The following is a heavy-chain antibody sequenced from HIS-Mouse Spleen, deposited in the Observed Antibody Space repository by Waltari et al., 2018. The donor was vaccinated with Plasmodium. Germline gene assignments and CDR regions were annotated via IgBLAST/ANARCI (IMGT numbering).Heavy chain of an antibody. V-gene: IGHV4-34*01. CDR1: GGSFSGYY. Sequence: QVQLQQWGAGLLKPSETLSLTCAVYGGSFSGYYWSWIRQPPGKGLEWSGEINHSGRTNYNPSLKSRVTISVDTSKNQFSLKLSSVTAADTAVYYCARGQLGIDAFDIWGQGTMVTVSS. D-gene: IGHD7-27*01. CDR2: INHSGRT. J-gene: IGHJ3*02. CDR3: ARGQLGIDAFDI.